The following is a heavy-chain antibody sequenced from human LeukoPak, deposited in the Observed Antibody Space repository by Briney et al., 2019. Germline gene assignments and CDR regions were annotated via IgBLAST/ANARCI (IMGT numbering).Heavy chain of an antibody. CDR1: GGSISNYY. CDR3: ARMIAAAGTEYFDL. Sequence: SETLSLTCIVSGGSISNYYWSWIRQPPRKGLEWIGYVHYSGNTNYNPSLMSRVTISVDTSKNQFSLKLNSVTATDTAVYYCARMIAAAGTEYFDLWGRGTLITVSS. V-gene: IGHV4-59*01. D-gene: IGHD6-13*01. CDR2: VHYSGNT. J-gene: IGHJ2*01.